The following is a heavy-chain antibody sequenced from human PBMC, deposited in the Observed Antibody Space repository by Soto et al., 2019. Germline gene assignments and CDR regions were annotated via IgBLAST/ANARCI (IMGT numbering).Heavy chain of an antibody. Sequence: PGGSLRLSCGASGFTFSSHWMHWVRQAPGKGLVWVSRIESDGSSTNYADSVKGRFTVSRDNAKNTLYLQMNSLRSEDTAVYYCARCRANYYDSSGYSPADYWGQGTLVTVSS. CDR2: IESDGSST. J-gene: IGHJ4*02. CDR1: GFTFSSHW. D-gene: IGHD3-22*01. V-gene: IGHV3-74*01. CDR3: ARCRANYYDSSGYSPADY.